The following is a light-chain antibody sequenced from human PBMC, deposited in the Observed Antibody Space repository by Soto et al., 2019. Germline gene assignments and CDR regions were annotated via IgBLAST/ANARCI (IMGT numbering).Light chain of an antibody. J-gene: IGKJ1*01. CDR2: GAS. CDR1: QSVSSSY. Sequence: EVLLSQAAGSLSMTPGERATLSCRASQSVSSSYLAWYHQKPGQAHRLLIYGASSRATGIPDRFSSSGAGTDSTLTSSILQSDDVAAYCCQHYNCYSEAFGQGTKVDI. CDR3: QHYNCYSEA. V-gene: IGKV3-20*01.